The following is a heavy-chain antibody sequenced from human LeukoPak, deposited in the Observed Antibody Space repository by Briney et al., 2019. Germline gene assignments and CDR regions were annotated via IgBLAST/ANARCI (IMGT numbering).Heavy chain of an antibody. V-gene: IGHV1-46*01. CDR3: ARDQAVAGTFDY. D-gene: IGHD6-19*01. CDR1: GYTFTSYY. Sequence: GASVKVSCKASGYTFTSYYMHWVRQAPGQGLEWMGIINPSGGSTSYAQKFQGRVNMTRDTSTSTVYMELSSLRSEDTAVYYCARDQAVAGTFDYWGQGTLVTVSS. J-gene: IGHJ4*02. CDR2: INPSGGST.